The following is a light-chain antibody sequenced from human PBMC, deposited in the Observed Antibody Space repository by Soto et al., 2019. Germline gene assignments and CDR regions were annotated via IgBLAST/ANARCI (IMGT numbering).Light chain of an antibody. CDR1: SSDVGGYDY. Sequence: QSLLTQPASVSGSPGQSIAISCTGTSSDVGGYDYVSWYQQHPDNAPKLMIYEVTQRPSGVSNRFSGSKSGNTASLPISGLQPEDGADYYCSSHTSGSTRVFGSGTKVTVL. J-gene: IGLJ1*01. CDR2: EVT. V-gene: IGLV2-14*01. CDR3: SSHTSGSTRV.